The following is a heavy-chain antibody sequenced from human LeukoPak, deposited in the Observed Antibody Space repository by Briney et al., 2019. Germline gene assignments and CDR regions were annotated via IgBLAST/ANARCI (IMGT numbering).Heavy chain of an antibody. CDR3: TNYILEPDARHGMHV. CDR2: ISDSGGAP. Sequence: GGPLRLSHAASWFTFCNYAVIDVARATGKGLEGGADISDSGGAPYYPDPVTGRFTISRDNSKNRVDVQLNSLRVYDTGVYYCTNYILEPDARHGMHVWGKGTTVTVSS. D-gene: IGHD2-2*01. J-gene: IGHJ6*04. CDR1: WFTFCNYA. V-gene: IGHV3-23*01.